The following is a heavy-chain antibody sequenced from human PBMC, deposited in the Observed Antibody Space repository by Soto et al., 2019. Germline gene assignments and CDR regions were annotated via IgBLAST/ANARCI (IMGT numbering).Heavy chain of an antibody. D-gene: IGHD4-17*01. CDR2: IYYSGST. V-gene: IGHV4-59*01. J-gene: IGHJ5*02. CDR1: GGSINYYY. Sequence: SETLSLTCTVSGGSINYYYWTWIRQPPGKGLEWIGYIYYSGSTNYNPSLKSRVTISVDTSKNQFSLKLTSVTAADTAIYYCARSTSRYGDYSFDPWGQGTLVTVSS. CDR3: ARSTSRYGDYSFDP.